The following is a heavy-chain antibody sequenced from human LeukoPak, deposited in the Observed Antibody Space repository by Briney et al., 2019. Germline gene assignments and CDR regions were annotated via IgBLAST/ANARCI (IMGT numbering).Heavy chain of an antibody. J-gene: IGHJ4*02. CDR2: INPNSGGT. D-gene: IGHD1-7*01. CDR3: ARARFYNWNYAFDC. Sequence: ASVKVSCKASGYTFTGYYMHWVRQAPGQGLEWMGWINPNSGGTNYAQKFQGRVTMTRDTSISTAYMELSRLRSDDTAVYYCARARFYNWNYAFDCWGQGTLVTVSS. V-gene: IGHV1-2*02. CDR1: GYTFTGYY.